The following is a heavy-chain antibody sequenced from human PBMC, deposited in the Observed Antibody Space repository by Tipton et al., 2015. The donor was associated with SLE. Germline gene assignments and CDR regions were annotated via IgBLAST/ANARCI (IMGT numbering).Heavy chain of an antibody. CDR1: GGSISSGGYS. J-gene: IGHJ6*02. V-gene: IGHV4-30-2*01. Sequence: TLSLTCAVSGGSISSGGYSWSWIRQPPGKGLEWIGYIYHSGSTYYNPSLKSRVTISVDRSKNQFSLKLSSVTAADTAVYYCARRMVERYVSRNYYGMDVWGPGTTVIVSS. CDR2: IYHSGST. D-gene: IGHD1-1*01. CDR3: ARRMVERYVSRNYYGMDV.